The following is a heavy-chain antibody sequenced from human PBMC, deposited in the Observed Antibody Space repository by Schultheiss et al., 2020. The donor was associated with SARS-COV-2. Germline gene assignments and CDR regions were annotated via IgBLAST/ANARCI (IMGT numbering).Heavy chain of an antibody. CDR1: GGTFSSYA. V-gene: IGHV1-69*13. J-gene: IGHJ5*02. CDR3: AREPITMVRGVIIKWFDP. CDR2: IIPIFGTA. D-gene: IGHD3-10*01. Sequence: SVKVSCKASGGTFSSYAISWVRQAPGQGLEWMGGIIPIFGTANYAQKFQGRVTITADESTSTAYMELSSLRSEDTAVYYCAREPITMVRGVIIKWFDPWGQGTLVTVSS.